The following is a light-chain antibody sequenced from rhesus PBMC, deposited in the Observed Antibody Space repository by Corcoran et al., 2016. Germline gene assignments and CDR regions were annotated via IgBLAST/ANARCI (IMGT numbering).Light chain of an antibody. J-gene: IGKJ1*01. V-gene: IGKV3S9*01. Sequence: EIVMTQSPATLSLSPGERATLSCRASQSVSSYVAWYQQKPEQAPRLLIYGASSRGTGIPDRFSGRGSGTDFTLIISSLEPEDVGVYYCQQYNNWKTFGQGTKVEIK. CDR2: GAS. CDR3: QQYNNWKT. CDR1: QSVSSY.